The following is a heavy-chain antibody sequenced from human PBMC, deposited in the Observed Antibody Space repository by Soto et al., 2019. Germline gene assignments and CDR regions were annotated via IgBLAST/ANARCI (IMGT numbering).Heavy chain of an antibody. J-gene: IGHJ4*02. CDR2: IYTSGST. Sequence: QVQLQESVPGLVKPSETLSLTCTVSGGSISSYYWSWIRQPAGKGLEWIGLIYTSGSTNYNPSLKSRVTMSVDTYKIQFSLKLRPVTAADTAVYYCARGRYYDSSGYYYWGQGTLVTVSS. CDR1: GGSISSYY. V-gene: IGHV4-4*07. D-gene: IGHD3-22*01. CDR3: ARGRYYDSSGYYY.